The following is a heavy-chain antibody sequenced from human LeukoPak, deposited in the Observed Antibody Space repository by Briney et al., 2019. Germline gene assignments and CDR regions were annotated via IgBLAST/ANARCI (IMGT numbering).Heavy chain of an antibody. CDR1: GGTFSSYA. CDR2: IIPIFGTA. Sequence: SVKVSCKASGGTFSSYAISWVRQAPGQGLEWMGGIIPIFGTANYAQKFQGRVTITADESTSTAYMELSSLRSEDTAVYYCAREYYYGSGSYSRYYYYYGMDVWGQGTTVTVSS. CDR3: AREYYYGSGSYSRYYYYYGMDV. D-gene: IGHD3-10*01. V-gene: IGHV1-69*13. J-gene: IGHJ6*02.